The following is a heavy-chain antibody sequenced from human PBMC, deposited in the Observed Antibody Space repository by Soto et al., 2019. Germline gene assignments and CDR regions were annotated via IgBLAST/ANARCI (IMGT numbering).Heavy chain of an antibody. V-gene: IGHV1-58*02. CDR1: GFTFTSSA. J-gene: IGHJ5*02. D-gene: IGHD6-19*01. CDR2: IVVGSGNT. Sequence: SVKVSCKASGFTFTSSAMQWVRQARGQRLEWIGWIVVGSGNTNYAQKFQERVTITRDMSTSTAYMELSSLRSEDTAVYYCAASRIAVNWFDPWGQGTLVTVSS. CDR3: AASRIAVNWFDP.